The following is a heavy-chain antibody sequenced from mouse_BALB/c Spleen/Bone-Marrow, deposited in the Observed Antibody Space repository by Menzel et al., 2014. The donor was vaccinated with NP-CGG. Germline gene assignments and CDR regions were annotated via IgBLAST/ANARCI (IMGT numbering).Heavy chain of an antibody. J-gene: IGHJ1*01. CDR2: IHYSGST. CDR3: ARRGSSSYWYFDV. CDR1: GYSITSGYS. Sequence: ESGPDLVKPSQSLSLTCTVTGYSITSGYSWHWIRQFPGNKLEWMGYIHYSGSTYYNPSLKSRISITRDTSKNQFFLQVNSVTTEDTATYYCARRGSSSYWYFDVWGEGTTVTVSS. D-gene: IGHD1-1*01. V-gene: IGHV3-1*02.